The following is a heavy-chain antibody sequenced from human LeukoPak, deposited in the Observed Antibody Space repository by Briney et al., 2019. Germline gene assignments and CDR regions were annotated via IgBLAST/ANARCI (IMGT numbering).Heavy chain of an antibody. J-gene: IGHJ4*02. D-gene: IGHD6-6*01. CDR3: ARAGSSSLRTPYSYYFDY. CDR2: TYYRSKWYN. Sequence: SQTLSLTCAISGDSVSSNSAAWNWIRQSPSRGLERLGRTYYRSKWYNDYAVSVKSRITINPDTSKNQFSLQLNFVTPEDTAVYYCARAGSSSLRTPYSYYFDYWGQGTLVTVSS. CDR1: GDSVSSNSAA. V-gene: IGHV6-1*01.